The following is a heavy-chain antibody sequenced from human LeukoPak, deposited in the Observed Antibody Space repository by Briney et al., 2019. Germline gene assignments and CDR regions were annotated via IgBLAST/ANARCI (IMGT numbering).Heavy chain of an antibody. Sequence: GGSLRLSCAASGFTFSSYSMNWVRQAPGKGLEWVSSISSSSSYIYYADSVKGRFTISRDNAKNSLYLQMNSLRAEDTAVYYCARAYKGYCSSTSCYSVDYWGQGTLVTVSS. V-gene: IGHV3-21*01. D-gene: IGHD2-2*01. CDR3: ARAYKGYCSSTSCYSVDY. CDR1: GFTFSSYS. CDR2: ISSSSSYI. J-gene: IGHJ4*02.